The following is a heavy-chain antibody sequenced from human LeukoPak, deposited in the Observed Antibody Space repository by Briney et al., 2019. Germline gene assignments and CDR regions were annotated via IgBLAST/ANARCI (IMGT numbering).Heavy chain of an antibody. D-gene: IGHD6-13*01. Sequence: GGSLRLSCAASGFTFSSYWMSWVRQAPGKGLEWVANIKQDGSEKYYVDSVKGRFTISRDNAKNLLYLQMNSLRAEDTAVYYCARVGAAAGTSISYYYYYYYMDVWGKGTTVTVSS. V-gene: IGHV3-7*01. J-gene: IGHJ6*03. CDR2: IKQDGSEK. CDR3: ARVGAAAGTSISYYYYYYYMDV. CDR1: GFTFSSYW.